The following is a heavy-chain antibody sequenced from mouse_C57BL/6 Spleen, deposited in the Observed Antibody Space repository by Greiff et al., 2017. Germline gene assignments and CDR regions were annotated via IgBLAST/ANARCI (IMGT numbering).Heavy chain of an antibody. V-gene: IGHV3-6*01. CDR3: ARDDDYGTAWFAY. J-gene: IGHJ3*01. Sequence: EVKVEESGPGLVKPSQSLSLTCSVTGYSITSGYYWNWIRQFPGNKLEWMGYISYDGSNNYNPSLKNRISITRDTSKNQFFLKLNSVTTEDTATYYGARDDDYGTAWFAYWGQGTLVTVSA. CDR2: ISYDGSN. D-gene: IGHD1-1*01. CDR1: GYSITSGYY.